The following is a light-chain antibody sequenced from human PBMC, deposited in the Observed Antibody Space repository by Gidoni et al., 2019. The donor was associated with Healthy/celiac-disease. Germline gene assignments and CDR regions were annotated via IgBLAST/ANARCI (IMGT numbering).Light chain of an antibody. CDR2: DAS. CDR3: QQYNSYPWT. V-gene: IGKV1-5*01. CDR1: QSISSW. J-gene: IGKJ1*01. Sequence: DIQMTQSPSTLSASVGDRVTITCRASQSISSWLAWYQQKPGKAPKLLSYDASSLESGVPSRFSGSGSGTEFTLTISSLQPDDFATYYRQQYNSYPWTFGQGTKVEIK.